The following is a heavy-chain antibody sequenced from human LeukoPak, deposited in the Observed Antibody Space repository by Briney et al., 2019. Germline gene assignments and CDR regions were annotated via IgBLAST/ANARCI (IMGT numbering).Heavy chain of an antibody. CDR3: ARALRTGTLQLDY. V-gene: IGHV3-21*01. J-gene: IGHJ4*02. CDR1: GFTFSSYS. CDR2: ISSSSSYI. Sequence: PGGSLRLSCAASGFTFSSYSMNWVRQAPGKGLEWVSSISSSSSYIYYADSVKGRFTISRDNAKNSLYLQMNSLRAEDTAVYYCARALRTGTLQLDYWGQGTLVTVSS. D-gene: IGHD1-1*01.